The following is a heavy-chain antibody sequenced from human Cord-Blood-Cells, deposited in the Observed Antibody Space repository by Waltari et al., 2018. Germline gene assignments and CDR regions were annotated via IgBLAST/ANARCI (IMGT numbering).Heavy chain of an antibody. V-gene: IGHV1-18*01. CDR1: GYTFTSYG. Sequence: QVRLVQSGAELKKPGASVKLSCKASGYTFTSYGISWVRQAPGQGLEWMGWISSYNGNTNYAQKLQGRVTMTTDKSTSTAYMELRSLRSDDRAVYYCARRYGSGSEYSYPFDYWGQGTLVTVSS. CDR3: ARRYGSGSEYSYPFDY. J-gene: IGHJ4*02. D-gene: IGHD3-10*01. CDR2: ISSYNGNT.